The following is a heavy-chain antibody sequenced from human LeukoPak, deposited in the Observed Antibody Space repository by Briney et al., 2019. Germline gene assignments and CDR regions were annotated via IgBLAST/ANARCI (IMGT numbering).Heavy chain of an antibody. CDR2: IYYSGST. Sequence: SETLSLTCTVSGGSVSSGSYYWSWIRQPPGKGLEWIGYIYYSGSTNYSPSLKSRVTISVDTSKNQFSLKLSSVTAADTAVYYCARGKGAFDIWGQGTMVTVSS. CDR3: ARGKGAFDI. CDR1: GGSVSSGSYY. V-gene: IGHV4-61*01. J-gene: IGHJ3*02.